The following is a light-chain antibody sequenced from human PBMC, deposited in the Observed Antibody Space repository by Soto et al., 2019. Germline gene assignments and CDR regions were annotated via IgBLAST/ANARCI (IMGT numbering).Light chain of an antibody. CDR3: QQYGTSEII. Sequence: EIVLTQSPATLSLSPGERATLSCRASQSVSSYLAWYQQKPGQAPRLLIYDASIRVTGIPDRFSGSGSGTDFTLTISRLETEDFAVFYCQQYGTSEIIFGQGTRLEIK. V-gene: IGKV3-20*01. J-gene: IGKJ5*01. CDR2: DAS. CDR1: QSVSSY.